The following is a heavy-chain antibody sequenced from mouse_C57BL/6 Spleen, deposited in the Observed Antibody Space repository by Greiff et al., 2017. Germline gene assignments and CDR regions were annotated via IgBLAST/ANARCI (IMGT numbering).Heavy chain of an antibody. CDR1: GYTFTDYY. D-gene: IGHD2-2*01. V-gene: IGHV1-26*01. J-gene: IGHJ3*01. CDR2: INPNNGGT. Sequence: EVQLQQSGPELVKPGASVKISCKASGYTFTDYYMNWVKQSHGKSLEWIGDINPNNGGTSYNQKFKGKATLTVDKSSSTAYMELRSLTSEDSAVYYCAGGYDRFAYWGQGTLVTVSA. CDR3: AGGYDRFAY.